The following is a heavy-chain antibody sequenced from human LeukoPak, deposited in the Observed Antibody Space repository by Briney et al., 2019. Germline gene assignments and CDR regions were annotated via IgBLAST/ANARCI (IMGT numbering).Heavy chain of an antibody. V-gene: IGHV3-53*01. CDR1: GFTFSSNY. J-gene: IGHJ4*02. D-gene: IGHD3-22*01. CDR2: IYSDGTT. CDR3: ARDLTYYYDSSGAGFDY. Sequence: PGGSLRLSCAASGFTFSSNYMSWVRQAPGKGLEWVSLIYSDGTTYYADSVKGRFTFSRDNSKNTLYLHMNSLRAEDTAVYYCARDLTYYYDSSGAGFDYWGQGTLVTVSS.